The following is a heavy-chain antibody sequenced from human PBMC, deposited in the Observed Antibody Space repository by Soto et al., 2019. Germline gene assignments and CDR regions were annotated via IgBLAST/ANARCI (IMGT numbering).Heavy chain of an antibody. Sequence: GGSLILSCASSGFTFTNFSMSWVRQAPGRGLEWVSAISNTGDTTYYTDSVRGRFTVSRDNSRNTLYLQMYNLRAEDSAVYYCAKDLDVDTPMAFDSWGPGTLVNVSS. D-gene: IGHD5-18*01. CDR3: AKDLDVDTPMAFDS. V-gene: IGHV3-23*01. CDR2: ISNTGDTT. J-gene: IGHJ4*02. CDR1: GFTFTNFS.